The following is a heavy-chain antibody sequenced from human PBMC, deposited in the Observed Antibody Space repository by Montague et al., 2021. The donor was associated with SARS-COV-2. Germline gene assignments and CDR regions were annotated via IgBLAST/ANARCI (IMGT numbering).Heavy chain of an antibody. Sequence: PALVKPTQTLTLTCTFSGFSLTTGGMYVRWIRQPPGKAMEWRARNDWDDDKYYRASLKTRLTISKDTSKNQVVLTMTELDTVDTGTYYCARTDGFNLLGFDSWGQGTLVAVSS. CDR2: NDWDDDK. D-gene: IGHD5-24*01. J-gene: IGHJ4*02. CDR3: ARTDGFNLLGFDS. CDR1: GFSLTTGGMY. V-gene: IGHV2-70*11.